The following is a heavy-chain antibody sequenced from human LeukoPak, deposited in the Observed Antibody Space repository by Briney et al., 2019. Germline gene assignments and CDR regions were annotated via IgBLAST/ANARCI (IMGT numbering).Heavy chain of an antibody. D-gene: IGHD2-21*02. CDR1: GGSISSSNW. CDR3: ARGLISYCGGDCYSTFYFDY. V-gene: IGHV4-4*02. Sequence: SETLSLTCAVYGGSISSSNWWSWVRQPPGKGLEWIGEIYHSGSTNYNPSLKSRVTISVDKSKNQFSLKLSSVTAADTAVYYCARGLISYCGGDCYSTFYFDYWGQGTLVTVSS. CDR2: IYHSGST. J-gene: IGHJ4*02.